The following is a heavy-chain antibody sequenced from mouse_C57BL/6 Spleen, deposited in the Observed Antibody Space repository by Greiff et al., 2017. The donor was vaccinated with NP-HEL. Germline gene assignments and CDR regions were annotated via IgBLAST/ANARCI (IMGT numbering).Heavy chain of an antibody. CDR3: YYYGMGGYYFDY. Sequence: QVQLQQPGAELVKPGASVKLSCKASGYTFTSYWMHWVKQRPGQGLEWIGMIHPNSGSTNYNEKFKSKATLTVDKSSSTAYMQLSSLTSEDSAVYYCYYYGMGGYYFDYWGQGTTLTVSS. J-gene: IGHJ2*01. CDR1: GYTFTSYW. V-gene: IGHV1-64*01. D-gene: IGHD1-1*01. CDR2: IHPNSGST.